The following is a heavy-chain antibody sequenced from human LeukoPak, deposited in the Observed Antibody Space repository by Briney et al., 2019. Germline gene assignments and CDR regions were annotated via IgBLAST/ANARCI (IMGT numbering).Heavy chain of an antibody. J-gene: IGHJ3*02. CDR2: ISGSGGST. CDR1: GFTFSSYA. V-gene: IGHV3-23*01. D-gene: IGHD3-22*01. Sequence: GGSLRPSCAASGFTFSSYAMSWVRQAPGKGLEWVSAISGSGGSTYYADSVKGRFTISRDNSKNTLYLQMNSLRAEDTAVYYCAKVRLDSSGYPLDAFDIWGQGTMVTVSS. CDR3: AKVRLDSSGYPLDAFDI.